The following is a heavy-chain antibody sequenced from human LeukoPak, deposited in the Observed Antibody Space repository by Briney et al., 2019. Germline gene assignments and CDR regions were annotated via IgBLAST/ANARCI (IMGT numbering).Heavy chain of an antibody. CDR1: GYTFTGYY. D-gene: IGHD2-2*01. Sequence: ASVKVSCKASGYTFTGYYMHWVRQAPGQGLEWMGWINPNSGGTNYAQKFQGWVTMTRDTSISTAYMELSRLRSDDTAVYYCARGPTYCSSTSCGKYNWFDPWGQGTLVTVSS. CDR3: ARGPTYCSSTSCGKYNWFDP. CDR2: INPNSGGT. J-gene: IGHJ5*02. V-gene: IGHV1-2*04.